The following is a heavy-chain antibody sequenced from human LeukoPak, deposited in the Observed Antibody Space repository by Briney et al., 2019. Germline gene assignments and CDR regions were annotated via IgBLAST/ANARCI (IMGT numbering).Heavy chain of an antibody. CDR1: GFTFSSYG. J-gene: IGHJ6*02. D-gene: IGHD6-13*01. Sequence: PGGSLRLSCAASGFTFSSYGMHWVRQAPGKGLEWVAVIWYDGSNKYYADSVKGRFTISRDNSKNTLYLQMNSLRAEDTAVYCCARGYSSSWFYYYYGMDVWGQGTTVTVSS. V-gene: IGHV3-33*01. CDR3: ARGYSSSWFYYYYGMDV. CDR2: IWYDGSNK.